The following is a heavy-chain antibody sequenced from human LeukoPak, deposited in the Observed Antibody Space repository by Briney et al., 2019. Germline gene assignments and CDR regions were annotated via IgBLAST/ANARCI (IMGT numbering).Heavy chain of an antibody. CDR1: GYTFTSYG. CDR2: ISAYNGNT. J-gene: IGHJ5*02. V-gene: IGHV1-18*01. Sequence: ASVKVSCKASGYTFTSYGISWVRQAPGQGLEWMGWISAYNGNTNYAQKLQGRVTMTTDTSTSTAYMELRSLRSDDTAVYYCARVITMVRGVIEDANWFDPWGQGTLVTVSS. CDR3: ARVITMVRGVIEDANWFDP. D-gene: IGHD3-10*01.